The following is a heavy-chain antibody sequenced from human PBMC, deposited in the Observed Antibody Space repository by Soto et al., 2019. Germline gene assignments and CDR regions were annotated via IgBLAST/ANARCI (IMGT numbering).Heavy chain of an antibody. CDR1: GYSFTSYW. CDR2: IYPGDSDT. D-gene: IGHD3-3*01. V-gene: IGHV5-51*01. Sequence: GESMKISCKGSGYSFTSYWIGWVRQMPGKGLEWMGIIYPGDSDTRYSPSFQGQVTISADKSISTAYLQWSSLKASDTAMYYCARLLLRSGYYAPFDPWGQGTLVTVSS. J-gene: IGHJ5*02. CDR3: ARLLLRSGYYAPFDP.